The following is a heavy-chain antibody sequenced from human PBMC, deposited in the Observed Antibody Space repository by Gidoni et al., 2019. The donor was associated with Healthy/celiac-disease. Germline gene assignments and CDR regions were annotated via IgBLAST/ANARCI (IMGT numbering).Heavy chain of an antibody. CDR3: AKPPEPLRWVDY. Sequence: EVQLLESGGGLVQPGGSLRLSCAASGFTFSSYAMSCVRQAPGKGLEWVSAISGSGGSTYYADSVKGRFTISRDNSKNTLYLQMNSLRAEDTAVYYCAKPPEPLRWVDYWGQGTLVTVSS. CDR2: ISGSGGST. D-gene: IGHD2-21*01. CDR1: GFTFSSYA. V-gene: IGHV3-23*01. J-gene: IGHJ4*02.